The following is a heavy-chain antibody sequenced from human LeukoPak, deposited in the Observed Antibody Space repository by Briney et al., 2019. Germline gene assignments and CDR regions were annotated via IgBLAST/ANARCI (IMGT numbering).Heavy chain of an antibody. CDR2: ISSSSSYI. CDR3: ARRIAAAGIGYFDY. V-gene: IGHV3-21*01. D-gene: IGHD6-13*01. J-gene: IGHJ4*02. CDR1: GFTFSSYS. Sequence: GGSLRLSCAASGFTFSSYSMNWVRRAPGKGLEWVSSISSSSSYIYYADSVKGRFTISRDNAKNSLYLQMNSLRAEDTAVCYCARRIAAAGIGYFDYWGQGTLVTVSS.